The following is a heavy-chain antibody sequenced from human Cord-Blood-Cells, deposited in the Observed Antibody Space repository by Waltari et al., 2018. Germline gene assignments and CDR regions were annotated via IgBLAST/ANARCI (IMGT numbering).Heavy chain of an antibody. J-gene: IGHJ4*02. D-gene: IGHD2-2*01. CDR2: INHSGIT. CDR3: ARGLGFRHFASSTSCYVFDY. CDR1: GGSFSGYY. Sequence: QVQLQQWGAGLLKPSETLSLTCAVYGGSFSGYYWSWIRQPPGKGPEWIGEINHSGITNYNPALKSRVTISGDTSKNQFSLKLSSVTAADTAVYYCARGLGFRHFASSTSCYVFDYWGQGTLVTVSS. V-gene: IGHV4-34*01.